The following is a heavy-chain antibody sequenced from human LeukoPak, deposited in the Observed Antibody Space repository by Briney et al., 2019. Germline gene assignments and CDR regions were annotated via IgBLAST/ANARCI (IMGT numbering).Heavy chain of an antibody. J-gene: IGHJ3*02. CDR1: GFTFSSYD. Sequence: GGSLRLSCAASGFTFSSYDMQWLRQATGKGLEWGSPIGTAAATYYPGSEKCRFTISRENAKDSLYLQMTRRRAGDTAVYYCARTPRIGEAAFAFDIWGQGTMVTVSS. V-gene: IGHV3-13*01. CDR2: IGTAAAT. D-gene: IGHD3-3*02. CDR3: ARTPRIGEAAFAFDI.